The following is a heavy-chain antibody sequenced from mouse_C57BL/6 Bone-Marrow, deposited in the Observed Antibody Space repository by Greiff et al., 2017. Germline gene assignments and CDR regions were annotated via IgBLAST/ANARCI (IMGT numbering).Heavy chain of an antibody. CDR1: GYTFTSYW. J-gene: IGHJ2*01. Sequence: QVQLQQPGAELVKPGASVKMSCKASGYTFTSYWITWVKQRPGQGLEWIGDIYPGSGSTNYNEKFKSKATLTLDTSSSTAYMQLSSLTSEDSAVYYCARKGHYFDYWGQGTTLTVSS. V-gene: IGHV1-55*01. CDR2: IYPGSGST. CDR3: ARKGHYFDY.